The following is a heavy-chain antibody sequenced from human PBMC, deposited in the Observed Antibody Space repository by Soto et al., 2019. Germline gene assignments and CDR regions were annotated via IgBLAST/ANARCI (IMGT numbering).Heavy chain of an antibody. D-gene: IGHD5-18*01. Sequence: QVQLVESGGGVVQPGRSLRLSCAASGFTISSYAMHWVRQAPGKGLEWVAVISYDGSNKYYADSVKGRFTISRDNSKNTLYLQMNSLRVEDTAVYYCARAPLWGTAMVLWYFDLWGRGTLVTVSS. V-gene: IGHV3-30-3*01. J-gene: IGHJ2*01. CDR2: ISYDGSNK. CDR3: ARAPLWGTAMVLWYFDL. CDR1: GFTISSYA.